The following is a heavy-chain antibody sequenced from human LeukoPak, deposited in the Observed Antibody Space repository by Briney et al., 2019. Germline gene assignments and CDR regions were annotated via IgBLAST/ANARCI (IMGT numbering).Heavy chain of an antibody. CDR3: ATNGNPGRNWFDP. J-gene: IGHJ5*02. CDR1: GDSMSSYF. V-gene: IGHV4-4*08. D-gene: IGHD1-26*01. CDR2: IYQTTT. Sequence: PSETLSLTCTVSGDSMSSYFWTWVRQFPGKGLEWVGYIYQTTTTYNPSLKGRVTISVDTSKNQFSLELSSVTAADTAVCSCATNGNPGRNWFDPWGQGTLVTVSS.